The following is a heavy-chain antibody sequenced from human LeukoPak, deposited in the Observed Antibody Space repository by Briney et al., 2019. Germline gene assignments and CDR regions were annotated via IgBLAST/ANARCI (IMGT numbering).Heavy chain of an antibody. CDR3: ARYQLLFFPGAFDI. D-gene: IGHD2-2*01. CDR2: IYTSGST. J-gene: IGHJ3*02. Sequence: KPSETLSLTCIVSGGSISSYYWSWIRQPAGKGLEWIGRIYTSGSTNYNPSLKSRVTISVDTSKNQFSLKLSSVTAADTAVYYCARYQLLFFPGAFDIWGQGTMVTVSS. CDR1: GGSISSYY. V-gene: IGHV4-4*07.